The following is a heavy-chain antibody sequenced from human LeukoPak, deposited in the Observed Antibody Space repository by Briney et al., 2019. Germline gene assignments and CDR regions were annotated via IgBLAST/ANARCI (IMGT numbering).Heavy chain of an antibody. Sequence: PSETLSLTCTVSGGSISSYYWSWIRQPPGKGLEWIGYIYYSGSTNYNPSLKSRVTISVDTSKNQFSLKLSSVTAADTAVYYCARRAAIQNYYYYYYYMDVWGKGTTVTISS. CDR2: IYYSGST. J-gene: IGHJ6*03. CDR3: ARRAAIQNYYYYYYYMDV. CDR1: GGSISSYY. D-gene: IGHD2-2*01. V-gene: IGHV4-59*12.